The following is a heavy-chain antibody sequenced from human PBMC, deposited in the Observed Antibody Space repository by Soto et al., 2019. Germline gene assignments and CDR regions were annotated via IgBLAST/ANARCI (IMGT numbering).Heavy chain of an antibody. CDR2: ISYDGSNK. D-gene: IGHD6-13*01. CDR1: GFTFSSYV. V-gene: IGHV3-30*18. Sequence: GGSLRLSCAAAGFTFSSYVMHWVRQAPGKGLEWVAVISYDGSNKYYADSVKGRFTISRDNSKNTLYLQMNSLRAEDTAAYYCAKGRSSSWYNYFDYWGQGTLVTVSS. J-gene: IGHJ4*02. CDR3: AKGRSSSWYNYFDY.